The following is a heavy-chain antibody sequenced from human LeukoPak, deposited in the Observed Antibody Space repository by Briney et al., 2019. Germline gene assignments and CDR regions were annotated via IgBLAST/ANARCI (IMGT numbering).Heavy chain of an antibody. CDR2: IYTSGST. J-gene: IGHJ4*02. CDR3: ARADYDILTGYSTIDY. Sequence: SETLSLTCTVSGGSISSYYWSWIRQPAGKGLEWIGRIYTSGSTNYNPSLKSRVTISVDTSKNQFSLKLSSVTAADTAVYYCARADYDILTGYSTIDYWGQGTMVTVSS. CDR1: GGSISSYY. V-gene: IGHV4-4*07. D-gene: IGHD3-9*01.